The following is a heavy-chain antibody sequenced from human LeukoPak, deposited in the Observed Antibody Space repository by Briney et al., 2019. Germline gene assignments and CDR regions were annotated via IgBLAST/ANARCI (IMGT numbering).Heavy chain of an antibody. Sequence: PGGSLRLSCAASGFTFSSHDMHWVRQATGKGLEWVSTIGTAGDTYYPGSVKGRFTISRESAKNSLYLQMNILKAGDTAVYYCARGGPGYYLDYWGQGTLVTVS. CDR3: ARGGPGYYLDY. CDR1: GFTFSSHD. V-gene: IGHV3-13*01. CDR2: IGTAGDT. J-gene: IGHJ4*02.